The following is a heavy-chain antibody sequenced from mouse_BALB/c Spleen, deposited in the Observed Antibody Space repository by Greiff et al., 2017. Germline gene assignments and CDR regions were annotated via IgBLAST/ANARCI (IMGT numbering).Heavy chain of an antibody. CDR3: ARDGIYVWFAY. CDR1: GFNIKDTY. J-gene: IGHJ3*01. V-gene: IGHV14-3*02. D-gene: IGHD2-1*01. Sequence: VQLQQSGAELVKPGASVKLSCTASGFNIKDTYMHWVKQRPEQGLEWIGRIDPANGNTKYDPKFQGKATITADTSSNTAYLQLSSLTSEDSAVYYCARDGIYVWFAYWGQGTLVTVSA. CDR2: IDPANGNT.